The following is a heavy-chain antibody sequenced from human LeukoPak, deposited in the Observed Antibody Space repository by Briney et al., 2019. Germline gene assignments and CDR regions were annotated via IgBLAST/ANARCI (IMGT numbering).Heavy chain of an antibody. V-gene: IGHV3-53*01. CDR1: GFSVSHNY. CDR3: TRDTPGIAASVSGG. J-gene: IGHJ4*02. D-gene: IGHD6-13*01. Sequence: GGSLRLSCTASGFSVSHNYMNWVRQAPGKGLEWVALIYSGGNTHYADSVKGRFTISRDDSKNTLYLQMSSLRVEDTAVYYCTRDTPGIAASVSGGWGQGTLVTVSS. CDR2: IYSGGNT.